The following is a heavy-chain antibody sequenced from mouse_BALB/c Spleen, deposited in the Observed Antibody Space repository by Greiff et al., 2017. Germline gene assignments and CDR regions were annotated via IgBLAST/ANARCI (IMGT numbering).Heavy chain of an antibody. J-gene: IGHJ4*01. CDR1: GFTFSSYG. V-gene: IGHV5-6*01. D-gene: IGHD1-1*01. Sequence: DVHLVESGGDLVKPGGSLKLSCAASGFTFSSYGMSWVRQTPDKRLEWVATISSGGSYTYYPDSVKGRFTISRDNAKNTLYLQMSSLKSEDTAMYFCARHDYGSSYGAMDYWGQGTSVTVSS. CDR2: ISSGGSYT. CDR3: ARHDYGSSYGAMDY.